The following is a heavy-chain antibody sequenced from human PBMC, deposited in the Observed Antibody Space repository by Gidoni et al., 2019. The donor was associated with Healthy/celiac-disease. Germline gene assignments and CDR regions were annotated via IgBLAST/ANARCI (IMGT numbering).Heavy chain of an antibody. Sequence: QVQLEQSGAEVKKPGSSVKVSCNASGGTFSSYAISWVRQAPGQGLEWMGRIIPILGIANYAQKFQGRVTITADKSTSTAYMELSSLRSEDTAVYYCARGVEMATTFYDYWGQGTLVTVSS. D-gene: IGHD5-12*01. CDR1: GGTFSSYA. CDR3: ARGVEMATTFYDY. V-gene: IGHV1-69*04. CDR2: IIPILGIA. J-gene: IGHJ4*02.